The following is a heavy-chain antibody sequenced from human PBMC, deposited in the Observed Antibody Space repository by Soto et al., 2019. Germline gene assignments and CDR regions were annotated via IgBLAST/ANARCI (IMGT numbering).Heavy chain of an antibody. Sequence: SVKVSCKASGGTFSSYAISWVRQAPGQGLEWMGGIIPIFGTANYAQKFQGRVTITADESTSTAYMELSSLRSEDTAVYYCARERSPIAARRVWFDPWGQGTLVTVSS. CDR2: IIPIFGTA. D-gene: IGHD6-6*01. CDR1: GGTFSSYA. V-gene: IGHV1-69*13. J-gene: IGHJ5*02. CDR3: ARERSPIAARRVWFDP.